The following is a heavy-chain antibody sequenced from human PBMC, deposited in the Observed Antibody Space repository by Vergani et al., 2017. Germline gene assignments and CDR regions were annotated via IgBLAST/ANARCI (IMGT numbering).Heavy chain of an antibody. D-gene: IGHD6-13*01. CDR1: GFTFSSYA. V-gene: IGHV3-23*01. CDR3: AKDQSSSWYLGGYYYYGMDV. Sequence: EVQLLESGGGLVQPGGSLRLSCAASGFTFSSYAMSWVRQAPGKGLEWVSAISGSGGSTYYADSVKGRFTISRDNSKNTLYLQMNSLRAEDTAVYYCAKDQSSSWYLGGYYYYGMDVWGQGTTVTVSS. J-gene: IGHJ6*02. CDR2: ISGSGGST.